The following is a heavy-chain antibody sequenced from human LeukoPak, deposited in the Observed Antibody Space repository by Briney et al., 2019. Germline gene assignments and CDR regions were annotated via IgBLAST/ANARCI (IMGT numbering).Heavy chain of an antibody. D-gene: IGHD3-22*01. CDR3: ARGSYYYDSSGYYFGRSHHDAFDI. Sequence: PGGSLRLSCAASGFTFSSYAMHWVRQAPGKGLEYVSAISSNGGSTYYANSVKGRFTISRDNSKNTLYLQMGSLRAEDMAVYYCARGSYYYDSSGYYFGRSHHDAFDIWGQGTMVTVSS. J-gene: IGHJ3*02. CDR2: ISSNGGST. V-gene: IGHV3-64*01. CDR1: GFTFSSYA.